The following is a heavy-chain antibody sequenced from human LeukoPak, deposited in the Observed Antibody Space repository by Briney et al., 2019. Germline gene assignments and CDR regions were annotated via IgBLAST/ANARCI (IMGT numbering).Heavy chain of an antibody. V-gene: IGHV1-69*05. Sequence: GASVKVSCKASGGTFSSYAISWVRQAPGQGLEWMGGIIPIFGTANYAQKFQGRVTITTDESTSTAYMELSSLRAEDTAVYYCAKTPNRHNWDYAPLDYWGQGNLVTVSS. CDR1: GGTFSSYA. D-gene: IGHD1-20*01. CDR2: IIPIFGTA. J-gene: IGHJ4*02. CDR3: AKTPNRHNWDYAPLDY.